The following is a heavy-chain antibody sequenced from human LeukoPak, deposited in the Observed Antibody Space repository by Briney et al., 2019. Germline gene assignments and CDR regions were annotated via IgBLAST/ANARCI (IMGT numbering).Heavy chain of an antibody. D-gene: IGHD4-17*01. J-gene: IGHJ5*02. CDR1: GGSISSCSYY. Sequence: SETLSLTCTVSGGSISSCSYYWSWIRQPAGKGLEWIGRIYTSGSTNYNPSLKSRVTISVDTSNNQFSLKLSSVTAADTAVYYCSRDGDTVTTDNWFDPWGQGTLVTVSS. CDR2: IYTSGST. V-gene: IGHV4-61*02. CDR3: SRDGDTVTTDNWFDP.